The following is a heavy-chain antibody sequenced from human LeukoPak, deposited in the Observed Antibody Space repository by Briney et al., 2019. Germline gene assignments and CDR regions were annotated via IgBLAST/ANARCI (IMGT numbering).Heavy chain of an antibody. D-gene: IGHD6-19*01. J-gene: IGHJ4*02. CDR2: IYYSGST. Sequence: SNYWGWIRQPPGKGLEWIGSIYYSGSTYYNPSLKSRVTISVDTSKNQFSLKLSSVTAADTAVYYCARGGIAVAGAPPKYWGQGTLVTVSS. V-gene: IGHV4-39*01. CDR3: ARGGIAVAGAPPKY. CDR1: SNY.